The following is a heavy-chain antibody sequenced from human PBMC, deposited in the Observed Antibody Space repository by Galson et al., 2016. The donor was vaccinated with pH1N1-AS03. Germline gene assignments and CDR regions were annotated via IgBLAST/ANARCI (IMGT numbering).Heavy chain of an antibody. J-gene: IGHJ4*02. CDR2: ISTSSSYI. CDR1: GFTFSRHA. Sequence: SLRLSCAGSGFTFSRHAMNWVRQAPGKGLEWVSSISTSSSYIYYADSVKGRVTISRDNARNSLYLQLNSLGVGDTAVYYCARDHSNYGDFSFDYWGQGVWSPSPQ. CDR3: ARDHSNYGDFSFDY. D-gene: IGHD4-17*01. V-gene: IGHV3-21*01.